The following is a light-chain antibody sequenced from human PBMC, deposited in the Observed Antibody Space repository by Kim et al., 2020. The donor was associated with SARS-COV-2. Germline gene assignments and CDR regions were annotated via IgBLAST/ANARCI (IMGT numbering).Light chain of an antibody. CDR1: QNIYSY. J-gene: IGKJ1*01. CDR2: QTS. V-gene: IGKV1-5*03. Sequence: SASVGDRVTITCRASQNIYSYLAWYQQKPGKAPKVLIYQTSSLESGVPSRFSGSGSETEFTLTISSLQPDDFATYYCLQYNWRWTFGQGTKVDIK. CDR3: LQYNWRWT.